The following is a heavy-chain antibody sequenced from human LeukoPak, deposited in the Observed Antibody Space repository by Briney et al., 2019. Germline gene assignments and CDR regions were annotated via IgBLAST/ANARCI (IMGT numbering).Heavy chain of an antibody. D-gene: IGHD4-17*01. J-gene: IGHJ4*02. V-gene: IGHV4-4*07. CDR1: GGSISSYY. Sequence: SETLSLTCTVSGGSISSYYWSWIRQPAGKGLEWIGRIYTSGTTHYNPSLKSRVTMSVDTSKNQFSLKLSSVTAADTAVYYCARLSTVTTSFDYWGRGTLVTVSS. CDR3: ARLSTVTTSFDY. CDR2: IYTSGTT.